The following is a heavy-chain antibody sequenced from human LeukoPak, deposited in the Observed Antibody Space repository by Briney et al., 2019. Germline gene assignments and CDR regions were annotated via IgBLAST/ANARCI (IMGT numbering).Heavy chain of an antibody. J-gene: IGHJ4*02. D-gene: IGHD3-22*01. Sequence: GGSLRLSCAASGFTFSDYYMSWIRQAPGKGLEWVSYISSSGSTIYYADSVKGRFTIPRDNAKNSLYLQMNSLRAEDTAVYYCARDGGHYYDSSWADYWGQGTLVTVSS. CDR1: GFTFSDYY. CDR3: ARDGGHYYDSSWADY. CDR2: ISSSGSTI. V-gene: IGHV3-11*04.